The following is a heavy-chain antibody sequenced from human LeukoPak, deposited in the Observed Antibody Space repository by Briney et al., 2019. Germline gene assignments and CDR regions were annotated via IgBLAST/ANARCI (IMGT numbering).Heavy chain of an antibody. V-gene: IGHV4-39*01. CDR2: IYYSGST. CDR1: RYSISSSSYY. D-gene: IGHD3-10*01. Sequence: SETLSLTCTVSRYSISSSSYYWGWIRQPPGKGLEWIGSIYYSGSTYYNPSLKSRVTISVDTSKNQFSLKLSSVTAADTAVYYCARRHGSGSLDYYYYYMDVWGKGTTVTISS. CDR3: ARRHGSGSLDYYYYYMDV. J-gene: IGHJ6*03.